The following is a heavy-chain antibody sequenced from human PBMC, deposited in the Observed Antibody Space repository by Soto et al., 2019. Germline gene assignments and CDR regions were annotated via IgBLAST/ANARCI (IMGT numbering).Heavy chain of an antibody. V-gene: IGHV3-64D*06. Sequence: GGSLRLSCSASGFIFSTYTILWVRQAPWKGLEYVSAINTGAATSYVDSVRGRFTISSDNSKNTLYLQMSSLRPEDTAVYYCVTGYSSGWYEIYWGQGTLVTVSS. D-gene: IGHD6-19*01. J-gene: IGHJ4*02. CDR3: VTGYSSGWYEIY. CDR2: INTGAAT. CDR1: GFIFSTYT.